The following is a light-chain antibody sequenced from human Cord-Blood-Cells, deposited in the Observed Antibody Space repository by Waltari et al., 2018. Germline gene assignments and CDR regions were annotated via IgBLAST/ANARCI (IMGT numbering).Light chain of an antibody. CDR1: SGHSSYA. CDR3: QTWGTGIRV. CDR2: LNSDGSH. Sequence: QLVLTQSPSASASLGASVKLTCTLSSGHSSYAIAWHPQQPEKGPRYLMKLNSDGSHSKGDGIPDRFSGSSSGAECYLTISSLQSEDEADYYCQTWGTGIRVFGGGTKLTVL. J-gene: IGLJ3*02. V-gene: IGLV4-69*01.